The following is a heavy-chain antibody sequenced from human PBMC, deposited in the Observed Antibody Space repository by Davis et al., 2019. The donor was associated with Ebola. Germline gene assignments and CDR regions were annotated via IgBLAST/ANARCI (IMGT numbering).Heavy chain of an antibody. CDR3: ARFLGVVISNAFDI. CDR2: FYNSGKM. J-gene: IGHJ3*02. V-gene: IGHV4-61*01. CDR1: GGSVTIGNRY. D-gene: IGHD3-3*01. Sequence: SETLSLTCTVSGGSVTIGNRYWSWIRQPPGKGLEWIAYFYNSGKMNYNPSLRSRLTMSVDTSKNQFSLYLSSVTAADTAVYYCARFLGVVISNAFDIWGQGTMVTVSS.